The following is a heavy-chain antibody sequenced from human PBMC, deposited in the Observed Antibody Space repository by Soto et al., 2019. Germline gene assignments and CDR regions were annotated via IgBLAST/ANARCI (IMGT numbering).Heavy chain of an antibody. CDR3: ARGSAYSDYDLEY. CDR2: VSGTGGSA. V-gene: IGHV3-23*01. CDR1: GFSFVNYA. D-gene: IGHD4-17*01. J-gene: IGHJ4*02. Sequence: LRLSCAASGFSFVNYAMTWVRQAPGKGLEWVTGVSGTGGSAYYADSVKGRFTISRDKSTNTLYLHMNSLRAEDTAVYYCARGSAYSDYDLEYWGQGTLVTVSS.